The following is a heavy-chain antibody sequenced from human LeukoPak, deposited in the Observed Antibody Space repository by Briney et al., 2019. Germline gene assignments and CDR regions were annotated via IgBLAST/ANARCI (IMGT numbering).Heavy chain of an antibody. J-gene: IGHJ4*02. CDR3: ARDGQDYYDSSGYLHY. V-gene: IGHV3-21*01. D-gene: IGHD3-22*01. Sequence: GGSLRLSCAASGFTFSSYIMNWVRQAPGKGLEWVSSISSSSSYIYYADPVKGRFTISRDNARNSLYLQVNSLRAEDTAVYYCARDGQDYYDSSGYLHYWGQGTLVTVSS. CDR2: ISSSSSYI. CDR1: GFTFSSYI.